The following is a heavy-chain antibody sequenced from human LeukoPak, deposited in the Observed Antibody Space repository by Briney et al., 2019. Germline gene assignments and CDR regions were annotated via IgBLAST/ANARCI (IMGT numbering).Heavy chain of an antibody. J-gene: IGHJ5*02. V-gene: IGHV5-51*01. CDR2: IYPGDSDT. CDR1: GYSFTSYW. Sequence: GESLKISCKGSGYSFTSYWIGWLRQMPGKGLEWMGIIYPGDSDTRYSPSFQGQVTISADKSISTAYLQWSSLKASDTAMYYCARLPNIYCSSTSCFVFDPWGQGTLVTVSS. CDR3: ARLPNIYCSSTSCFVFDP. D-gene: IGHD2-2*01.